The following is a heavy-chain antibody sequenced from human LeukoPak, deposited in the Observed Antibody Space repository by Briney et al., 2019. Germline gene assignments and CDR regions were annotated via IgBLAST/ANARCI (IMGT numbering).Heavy chain of an antibody. D-gene: IGHD6-13*01. CDR3: ARLTGYSSSWHFDY. J-gene: IGHJ4*02. CDR1: GFTFSSYA. V-gene: IGHV3-53*01. CDR2: IYSGGST. Sequence: GGSLRLSCAASGFTFSSYAMSWVRQAPGKGLEWVSVIYSGGSTYYADSVKGRFTISRDNSKNTLYLQMNSLRAEDTAVYYCARLTGYSSSWHFDYWGQGTLVTVSS.